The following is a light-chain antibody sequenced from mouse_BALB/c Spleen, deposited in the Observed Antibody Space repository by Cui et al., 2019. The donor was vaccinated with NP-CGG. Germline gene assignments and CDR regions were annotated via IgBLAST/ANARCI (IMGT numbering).Light chain of an antibody. CDR3: ALWYSNHWV. V-gene: IGLV1*01. J-gene: IGLJ1*01. CDR2: GTN. Sequence: QAVVTQVSALTTSPGETVTLTCRSSTGAVTSNNYANWIQEKPDHLFTGLIGGTNNRAPGVPARFSGSLIGDKAALTITGAQTEDEAKYFCALWYSNHWVFGGGTKLTVL. CDR1: TGAVTSNNY.